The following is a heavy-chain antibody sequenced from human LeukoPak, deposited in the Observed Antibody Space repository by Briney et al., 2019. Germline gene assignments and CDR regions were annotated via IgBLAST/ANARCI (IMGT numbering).Heavy chain of an antibody. Sequence: SETLSLTCSVSAYSISSGYYWGWIRQPPGKGLEWIGSIYHSGSTYYNPSLKSRVTISVDTSKNQFSLKLSSVTAADTAVYYCARGPDPGKVGAAIHYYYGMDVWGQGTTVTVSS. D-gene: IGHD1-26*01. V-gene: IGHV4-38-2*02. CDR2: IYHSGST. J-gene: IGHJ6*02. CDR3: ARGPDPGKVGAAIHYYYGMDV. CDR1: AYSISSGYY.